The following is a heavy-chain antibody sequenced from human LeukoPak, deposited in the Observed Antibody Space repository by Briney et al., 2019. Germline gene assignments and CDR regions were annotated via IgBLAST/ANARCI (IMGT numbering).Heavy chain of an antibody. V-gene: IGHV3-23*01. Sequence: PGGSLRLSCTASGFTFSSYAMSWVRQAPGKGLEWDSAIGGRAGSTNYADSVKGRFTISRDNSRNTLYLQMNSLRAEDTAVYYCAKKGTLPGIAATGTLLYYFDYWGQGTLVTVSS. D-gene: IGHD6-13*01. CDR3: AKKGTLPGIAATGTLLYYFDY. CDR1: GFTFSSYA. CDR2: IGGRAGST. J-gene: IGHJ4*02.